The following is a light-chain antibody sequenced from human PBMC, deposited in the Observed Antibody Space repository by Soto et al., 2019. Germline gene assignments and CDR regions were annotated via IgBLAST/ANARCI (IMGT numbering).Light chain of an antibody. CDR2: DSS. CDR3: QQYDNLMT. V-gene: IGKV1-33*01. Sequence: DLQMTQSPSSLSASVGDRVTITCQASQDINIYLNWYQQKPGKAPKLLIYDSSNLETGVPSRFSGSGSGTDFTFTISSLQPEDFATYYCQQYDNLMTFGHGTRLEIK. CDR1: QDINIY. J-gene: IGKJ5*01.